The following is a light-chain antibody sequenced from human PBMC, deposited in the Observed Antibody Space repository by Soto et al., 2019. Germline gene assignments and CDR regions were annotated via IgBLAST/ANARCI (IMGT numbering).Light chain of an antibody. CDR2: AAS. V-gene: IGKV1-39*01. J-gene: IGKJ2*01. CDR3: QQSYSTLMYT. Sequence: DIQMTQSPSSLSASVGDRVTITCRASQSISTYLNWYQQKPGKAPNLLIFAASSLRSGVPSRFSGSGSGTDFTLTISSPQPEDFSTYYCQQSYSTLMYTFGQGTKLEVK. CDR1: QSISTY.